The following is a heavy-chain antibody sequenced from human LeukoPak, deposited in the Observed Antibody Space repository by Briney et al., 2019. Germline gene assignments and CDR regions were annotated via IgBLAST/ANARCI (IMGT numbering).Heavy chain of an antibody. V-gene: IGHV3-21*06. CDR3: ARAGWIAVAPDY. J-gene: IGHJ4*02. CDR1: GFTFSSYN. CDR2: ISSRSRYI. D-gene: IGHD6-19*01. Sequence: GGSLRLSGAASGFTFSSYNMNWVRQAPGKGLEWGSSISSRSRYIYYAASVKGRFTMSRDNAKNVLFLQMDSLRAEDTAVYYCARAGWIAVAPDYWGQGTLVTVSS.